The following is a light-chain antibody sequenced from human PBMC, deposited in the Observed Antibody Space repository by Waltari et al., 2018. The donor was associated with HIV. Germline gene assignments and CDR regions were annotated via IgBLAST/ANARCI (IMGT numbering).Light chain of an antibody. V-gene: IGLV2-8*01. CDR1: SSDVGGYNY. CDR3: SSYAGSNNPHVV. J-gene: IGLJ2*01. CDR2: EVS. Sequence: QSALTQPPSASGSPGQSVTISCTGTSSDVGGYNYVSWYQQHPGKAPKLMIYEVSKRPSVVPDRFSGSKSGNTASLTVSGLQAEDEADYYCSSYAGSNNPHVVFGGGTKLTVL.